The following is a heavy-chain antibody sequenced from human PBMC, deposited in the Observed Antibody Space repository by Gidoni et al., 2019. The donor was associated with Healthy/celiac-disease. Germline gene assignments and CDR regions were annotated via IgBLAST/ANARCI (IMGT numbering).Heavy chain of an antibody. V-gene: IGHV4-61*02. CDR2: IYTSGST. Sequence: QVQLQESGPGLVKPSQTLSLTCPVSGGSISSGSYYWSWIRQPAGKGLEWIGRIYTSGSTNYNPSLKSRVTMSVDTSKNQFSLKLSSVTAADTAVYYCASVDLDVWGQGTTVTVSS. D-gene: IGHD5-12*01. CDR1: GGSISSGSYY. J-gene: IGHJ6*02. CDR3: ASVDLDV.